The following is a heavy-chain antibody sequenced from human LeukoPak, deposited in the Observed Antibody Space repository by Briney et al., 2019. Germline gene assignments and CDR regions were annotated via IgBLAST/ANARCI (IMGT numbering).Heavy chain of an antibody. V-gene: IGHV4-39*07. Sequence: SETLSPTCTVSGGSISSYYWGWIRQPPGKGLEWIGSIYYSGSTYYNPSLKSRVTISVDTSKNQFSLKLSSVTAADTAVYYCARGRSGYSYGYGAFDIWGQGTMVTVSS. CDR1: GGSISSYY. CDR3: ARGRSGYSYGYGAFDI. D-gene: IGHD5-18*01. J-gene: IGHJ3*02. CDR2: IYYSGST.